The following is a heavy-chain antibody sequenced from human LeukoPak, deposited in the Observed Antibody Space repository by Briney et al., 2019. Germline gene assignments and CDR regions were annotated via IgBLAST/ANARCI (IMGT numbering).Heavy chain of an antibody. D-gene: IGHD3-10*02. J-gene: IGHJ6*04. CDR1: GFTFSDYE. Sequence: GGSLRLSCAASGFTFSDYEMNWVRKAPGKGLEWVSYISSSGNTIYYADSVKGRFTISRDNAKTSLYLQMNSLRAEDTAVYYCAELGITMIGGVWGKGTTVTISS. CDR2: ISSSGNTI. CDR3: AELGITMIGGV. V-gene: IGHV3-48*03.